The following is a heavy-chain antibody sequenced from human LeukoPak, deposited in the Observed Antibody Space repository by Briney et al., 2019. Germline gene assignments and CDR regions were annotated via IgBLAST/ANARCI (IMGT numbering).Heavy chain of an antibody. D-gene: IGHD2-2*01. CDR3: AKGAMPYYYYYGMDV. CDR1: GFTFSSYG. CDR2: ISYDGSNK. Sequence: GGSLRLSCAASGFTFSSYGMHWVHQAPGKGLEWVAVISYDGSNKYYADSVKGRFTISRDNSKNTLYLQMNSLRAEDTAVYYCAKGAMPYYYYYGMDVWGQGTTVTVSS. V-gene: IGHV3-30*18. J-gene: IGHJ6*02.